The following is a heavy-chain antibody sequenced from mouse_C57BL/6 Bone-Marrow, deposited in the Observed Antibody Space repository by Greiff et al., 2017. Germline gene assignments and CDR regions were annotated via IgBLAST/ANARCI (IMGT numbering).Heavy chain of an antibody. Sequence: VKLQESGAELVKPGASVKLSCKASGYTFTSYWMHWVKQRPGQGLEWIGMIHPNSGSTNYNEKFKSKATLTVDKSSSTAYMQLSSLTSEDSAVYYCARRVLGYYGSSYPDYWGQGTTLTVSS. D-gene: IGHD1-1*01. V-gene: IGHV1-64*01. CDR3: ARRVLGYYGSSYPDY. CDR2: IHPNSGST. CDR1: GYTFTSYW. J-gene: IGHJ2*01.